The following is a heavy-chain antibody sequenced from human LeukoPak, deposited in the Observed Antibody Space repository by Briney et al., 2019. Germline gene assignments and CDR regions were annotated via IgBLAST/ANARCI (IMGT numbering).Heavy chain of an antibody. CDR3: ARRKSDRSSWFPGISNYFDY. CDR2: INHSGSI. J-gene: IGHJ4*02. Sequence: SETLSLTCAVYGGSFSGYYWSWIRQPPGKGLEWIGAINHSGSINYNPSLKSRVTISVEKSKNQFSLKLSSVTAADTAVYYCARRKSDRSSWFPGISNYFDYWGQGALVTVSS. CDR1: GGSFSGYY. V-gene: IGHV4-34*01. D-gene: IGHD6-13*01.